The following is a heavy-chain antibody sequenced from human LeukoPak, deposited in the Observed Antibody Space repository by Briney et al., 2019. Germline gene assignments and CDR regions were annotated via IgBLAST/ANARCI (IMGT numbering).Heavy chain of an antibody. CDR2: ISYDGSNK. CDR3: AKEDEGYGGDWFDP. Sequence: GGSLRLSCAASGFTFSSYGMHWVRQAPGKGLEWVAVISYDGSNKYYADSVKGRFTISRDNSKNTLYLQMNSLRAEDTAVYYCAKEDEGYGGDWFDPWGQGTLVTVSS. CDR1: GFTFSSYG. J-gene: IGHJ5*02. V-gene: IGHV3-30*18. D-gene: IGHD5-18*01.